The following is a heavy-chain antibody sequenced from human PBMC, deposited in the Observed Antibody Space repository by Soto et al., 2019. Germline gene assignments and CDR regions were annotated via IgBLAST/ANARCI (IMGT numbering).Heavy chain of an antibody. J-gene: IGHJ4*01. CDR3: ARGEQYSGRIFDY. Sequence: SETLSLTCTISGGSISSYLWSWIRQPPGKGLEWIGFIYSTGSTNCNPSLKSRVTMSVDTSKNQLSLKLYSVTPEDTAVYFCARGEQYSGRIFDYWGQGTLVTVSS. D-gene: IGHD1-26*01. V-gene: IGHV4-59*12. CDR2: IYSTGST. CDR1: GGSISSYL.